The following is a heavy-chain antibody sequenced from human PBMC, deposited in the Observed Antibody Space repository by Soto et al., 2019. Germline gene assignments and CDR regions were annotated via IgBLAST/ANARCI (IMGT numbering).Heavy chain of an antibody. V-gene: IGHV1-8*01. CDR3: ASGRGSYHERFDY. J-gene: IGHJ4*02. D-gene: IGHD1-26*01. CDR1: GYTFTSYD. Sequence: ASVKVSCKASGYTFTSYDINWVRQATGQGLEWMGWMNPNSGNTDYAQKFQGRVTITADESTSTAYLELSSLRSEDTAVYYCASGRGSYHERFDYWGQGTLVTVSS. CDR2: MNPNSGNT.